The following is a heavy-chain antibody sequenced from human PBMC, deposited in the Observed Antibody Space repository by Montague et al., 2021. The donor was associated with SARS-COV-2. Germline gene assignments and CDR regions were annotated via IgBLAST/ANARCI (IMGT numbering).Heavy chain of an antibody. D-gene: IGHD2-2*01. J-gene: IGHJ5*02. V-gene: IGHV3-48*03. CDR2: INEGGSVM. CDR3: APAVPVADDS. CDR1: GFNFGVYE. Sequence: YLRLSCAASGFNFGVYEMNWVRQTPGKGLEWVSYINEGGSVMYYADSVMGRFTISRDNAESSLYLQMNSLRAEDTAVYYCAPAVPVADDSWGQGTLVTVSS.